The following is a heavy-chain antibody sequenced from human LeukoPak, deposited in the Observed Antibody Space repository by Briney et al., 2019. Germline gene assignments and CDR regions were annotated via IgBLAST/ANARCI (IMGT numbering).Heavy chain of an antibody. J-gene: IGHJ4*02. CDR2: ISGSGGST. V-gene: IGHV3-23*01. CDR3: AKVGDGYNLAED. CDR1: GFTFSSYA. Sequence: GSLRLSCAASGFTFSSYAMSWVRQAPGKGLEWVSAISGSGGSTYYADSVKGRFTISRDNSKNTLYLQMNSLRAEDTAVYYCAKVGDGYNLAEDWGQGTLVTVSS. D-gene: IGHD5-24*01.